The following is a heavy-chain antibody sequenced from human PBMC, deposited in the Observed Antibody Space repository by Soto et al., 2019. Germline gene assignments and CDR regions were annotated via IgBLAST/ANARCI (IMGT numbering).Heavy chain of an antibody. D-gene: IGHD2-15*01. CDR2: ISAYNGNT. V-gene: IGHV1-18*01. CDR3: ARDLGHKLFDY. Sequence: QVQLVQSGAEVKKPGASVKVSCKASGYTFTSYGISWVRQAPGQGLVWMGWISAYNGNTKYAQKLQVRVTMTTDTSTSTAYMAMRGLRPDDTAVYYWARDLGHKLFDYWGQGALVSVSS. J-gene: IGHJ4*02. CDR1: GYTFTSYG.